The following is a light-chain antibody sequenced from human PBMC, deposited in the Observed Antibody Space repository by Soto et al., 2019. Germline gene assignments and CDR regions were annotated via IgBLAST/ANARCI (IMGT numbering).Light chain of an antibody. V-gene: IGKV3-20*01. CDR3: QQYAHPPTT. Sequence: EIVLTQSPGTLSLSPGERAILSCRASQTVSKNYLAWYQHKPGQAPRLLIHGASSRATGIPDRFSGSGSGTVFSLTISRLEPEDFAVYSYQQYAHPPTTFGQGTRLEIK. CDR2: GAS. CDR1: QTVSKNY. J-gene: IGKJ5*01.